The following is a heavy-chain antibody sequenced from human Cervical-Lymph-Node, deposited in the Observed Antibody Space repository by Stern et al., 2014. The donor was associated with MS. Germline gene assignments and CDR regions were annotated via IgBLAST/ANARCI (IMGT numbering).Heavy chain of an antibody. CDR1: GYSFTANW. V-gene: IGHV5-51*01. J-gene: IGHJ4*02. Sequence: EVQLVESGAEVKKPGESLKISCKGSGYSFTANWIAWVRQMPGKGLEWMGIIYPGDSDTRYSPSFQGQVTISADKSISPASLQWSSLKASDTAMYYCARDYGDYAFDYWGQGTLVTVSS. CDR3: ARDYGDYAFDY. D-gene: IGHD4-17*01. CDR2: IYPGDSDT.